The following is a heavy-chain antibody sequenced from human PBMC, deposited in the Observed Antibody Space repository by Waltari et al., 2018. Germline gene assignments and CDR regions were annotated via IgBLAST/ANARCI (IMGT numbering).Heavy chain of an antibody. V-gene: IGHV3-7*04. CDR1: GFTFVNYW. Sequence: EVQLVESGGGLVQPGGSLRLSCTASGFTFVNYWMSWVRQAPGKGLQWVAYIKEDGTEESYLDSLKGRFTISRDDAKNSLHLQMNSLRVEDTAINYCARVSKGIHFDYWGQGTLVTVSS. CDR3: ARVSKGIHFDY. J-gene: IGHJ4*02. CDR2: IKEDGTEE.